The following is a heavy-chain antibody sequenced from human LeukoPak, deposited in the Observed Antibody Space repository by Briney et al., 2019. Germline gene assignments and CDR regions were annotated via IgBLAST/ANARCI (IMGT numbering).Heavy chain of an antibody. Sequence: GASVKVSCKASGGTFSSYAISWVRQAPGQGLEWMGGIIPIFGTANYAQKFQGRVTITADKSTSTAYMELSSLRAEDTAVYYCAKDSGRGNYLEGVDYWGQGTLVTVSS. CDR2: IIPIFGTA. CDR3: AKDSGRGNYLEGVDY. CDR1: GGTFSSYA. V-gene: IGHV1-69*06. D-gene: IGHD1-7*01. J-gene: IGHJ4*02.